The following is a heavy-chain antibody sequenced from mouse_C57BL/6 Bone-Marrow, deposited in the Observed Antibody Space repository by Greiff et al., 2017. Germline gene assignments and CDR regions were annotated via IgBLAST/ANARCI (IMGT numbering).Heavy chain of an antibody. CDR3: ARPSSGYGYAMDY. CDR1: GFTFSSYG. CDR2: ISSGGSYT. V-gene: IGHV5-6*01. Sequence: EVHLVESGGDLVKPGGSLKLSCAASGFTFSSYGMSWVRQTPDKRLEWVATISSGGSYTYYPDSVKGRFTISRDNAKNTLYLQMSSLKSEDTAMYYCARPSSGYGYAMDYWGQGTSVTVSS. D-gene: IGHD3-2*02. J-gene: IGHJ4*01.